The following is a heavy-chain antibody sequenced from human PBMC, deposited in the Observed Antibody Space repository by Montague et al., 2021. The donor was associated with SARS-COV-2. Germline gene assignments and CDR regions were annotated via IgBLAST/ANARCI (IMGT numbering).Heavy chain of an antibody. D-gene: IGHD4-17*01. CDR1: GDSTSCPNCY. Sequence: SETLYLTCTVSGDSTSCPNCYWGWIRQAPGKGLDWIGTIYNSGTTXYNPSLKSRLTISIDTSKNQFSLKLTSVTAADTAVYYCARHRDYGDHSLDNWFHPWGQGTLVTVSS. CDR3: ARHRDYGDHSLDNWFHP. J-gene: IGHJ5*02. CDR2: IYNSGTT. V-gene: IGHV4-39*01.